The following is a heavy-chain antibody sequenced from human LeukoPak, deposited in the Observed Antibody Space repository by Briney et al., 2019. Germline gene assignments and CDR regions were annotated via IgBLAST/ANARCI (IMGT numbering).Heavy chain of an antibody. D-gene: IGHD5-18*01. V-gene: IGHV4-59*01. J-gene: IGHJ6*03. CDR3: ARVRGYSYGPYYYYYYMDV. Sequence: SETLSLTCTVSGGSISSYYWSWIRQPPGKGLEWIGYIYYSGSTNYNPSLKSRVTISVDTSKNQFSPKLSSVTAADTAVYYCARVRGYSYGPYYYYYYMDVWGKGTTVTVSS. CDR2: IYYSGST. CDR1: GGSISSYY.